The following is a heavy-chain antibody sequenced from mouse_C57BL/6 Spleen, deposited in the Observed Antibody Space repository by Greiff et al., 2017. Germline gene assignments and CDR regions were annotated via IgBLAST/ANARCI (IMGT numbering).Heavy chain of an antibody. V-gene: IGHV1-69*01. D-gene: IGHD2-3*01. J-gene: IGHJ4*01. Sequence: QVQLQQPGAELVMPGASVKLSCKASGYTFTSYWMHWVKQRPGQGLEWIGEIDPADSYTNYNQKFKGKSTLTVDKSSSTAYLQLSSLTSEDSAVYYCARDGELDYWGQGTSVTVSS. CDR2: IDPADSYT. CDR3: ARDGELDY. CDR1: GYTFTSYW.